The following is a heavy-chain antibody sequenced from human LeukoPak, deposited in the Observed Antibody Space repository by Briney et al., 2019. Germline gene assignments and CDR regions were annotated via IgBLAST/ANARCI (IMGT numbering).Heavy chain of an antibody. CDR1: GGSISSYY. D-gene: IGHD3-22*01. J-gene: IGHJ5*01. Sequence: PSETLSLTCTVSGGSISSYYWSWIRQPAGKGLEWIGRIYTSGSTNYNPSLKSRVTMSLDTSKNPFSLKLSSVTAADTAVYYCARGRGRGVLITTSRRSFWFDSWGQGTLVTVSS. CDR3: ARGRGRGVLITTSRRSFWFDS. CDR2: IYTSGST. V-gene: IGHV4-4*07.